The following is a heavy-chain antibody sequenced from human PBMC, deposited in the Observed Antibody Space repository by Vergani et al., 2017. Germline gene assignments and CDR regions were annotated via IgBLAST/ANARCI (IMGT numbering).Heavy chain of an antibody. Sequence: EVQLVESGGGLVQPGGSLRLSCAASGFTFSSYWMHWVRQAPGKGLVWVSRINSDGSSTSYADSVKGRFTISRDNAKNTLYLQMNSLRAEDTAVYYCARGSFGVVPAEDMDVWGKGTTVTVSS. CDR1: GFTFSSYW. D-gene: IGHD2-2*01. CDR2: INSDGSST. CDR3: ARGSFGVVPAEDMDV. V-gene: IGHV3-74*01. J-gene: IGHJ6*03.